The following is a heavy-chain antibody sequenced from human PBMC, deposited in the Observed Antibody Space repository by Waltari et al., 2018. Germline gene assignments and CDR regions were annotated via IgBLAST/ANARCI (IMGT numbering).Heavy chain of an antibody. Sequence: QLQLQESGPGLVKPSETLSLTCTVSGGSISSSSYYWGWIRQPPGKGLEWIGSIYYSWSTVYNPSLKSRVTISVDTSKNQFSLKLSFVTAADTAVYYCARVDWPPFRGYYYGMDVWGQGTTVTVSS. D-gene: IGHD3-9*01. CDR1: GGSISSSSYY. J-gene: IGHJ6*02. CDR2: IYYSWST. V-gene: IGHV4-39*07. CDR3: ARVDWPPFRGYYYGMDV.